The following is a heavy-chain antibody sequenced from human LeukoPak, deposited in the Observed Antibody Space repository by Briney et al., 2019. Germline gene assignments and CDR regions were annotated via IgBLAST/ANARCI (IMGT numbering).Heavy chain of an antibody. D-gene: IGHD3-9*01. J-gene: IGHJ4*02. CDR3: ARVYYDILTGYFEDY. V-gene: IGHV4-4*07. CDR2: IYTSGST. CDR1: GGSISSYY. Sequence: SETLSLTCTVSGGSISSYYWSWIRQPAGKGLEWIGRIYTSGSTNYNPSLKSRVTMSVDTSKNQFSLKLSSVTAADTALYYCARVYYDILTGYFEDYWGQGTLVTVSS.